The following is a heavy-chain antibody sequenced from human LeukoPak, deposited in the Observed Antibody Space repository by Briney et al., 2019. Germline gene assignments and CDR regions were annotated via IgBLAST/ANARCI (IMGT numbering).Heavy chain of an antibody. CDR1: GGTFSSYA. V-gene: IGHV1-69*06. Sequence: SAKVSCKASGGTFSSYAISWVRQAPGQGLEWMGGIIPIFGTANYAQKFQGRVTITADKSTSTAYMELSSLRSEDTAVYYCARTILWFGELLTEDWYFDLWGRGTLVTVSS. CDR3: ARTILWFGELLTEDWYFDL. J-gene: IGHJ2*01. CDR2: IIPIFGTA. D-gene: IGHD3-10*01.